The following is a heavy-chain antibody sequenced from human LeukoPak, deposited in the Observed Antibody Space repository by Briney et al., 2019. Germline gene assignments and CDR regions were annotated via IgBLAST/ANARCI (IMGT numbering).Heavy chain of an antibody. CDR2: IYYSGST. V-gene: IGHV4-39*01. D-gene: IGHD3-10*01. Sequence: SETLSLTCTVSGGSISSSSYYWGWIRQPPGKGLEWIGSIYYSGSTYYNPSLKSRVTISVDTSKNQFSLKLSSVTAADTAVYYCARHVAWFGELSHGTSWFDPWGQGTLVTVSS. CDR1: GGSISSSSYY. CDR3: ARHVAWFGELSHGTSWFDP. J-gene: IGHJ5*02.